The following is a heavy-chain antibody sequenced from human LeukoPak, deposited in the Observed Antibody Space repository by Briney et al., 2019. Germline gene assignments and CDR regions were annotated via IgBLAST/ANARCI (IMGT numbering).Heavy chain of an antibody. CDR3: ARLSDTEGSSTSYRASDI. Sequence: GRSLRLSCAASGFTFSSYGMHWVRQAPGKGLEWVAVMPNDRRNNYYAESVKGRFTISRDNAKSSLYLQMNSLRAEDTAVYYCARLSDTEGSSTSYRASDIWGQGTMVTVSS. V-gene: IGHV3-30*03. D-gene: IGHD2-2*01. J-gene: IGHJ3*02. CDR1: GFTFSSYG. CDR2: MPNDRRNN.